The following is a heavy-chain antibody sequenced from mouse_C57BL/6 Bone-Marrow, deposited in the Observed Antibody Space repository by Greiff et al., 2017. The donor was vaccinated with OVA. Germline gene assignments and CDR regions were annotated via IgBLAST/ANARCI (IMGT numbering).Heavy chain of an antibody. CDR1: GFNIKDDY. J-gene: IGHJ3*01. CDR3: TTGWDDGFAY. D-gene: IGHD4-1*01. CDR2: IDPENGDT. V-gene: IGHV14-4*01. Sequence: VQLQQSGAELVRPGASVKLSCTASGFNIKDDYMHWVKQRPEQGLEWIGWIDPENGDTEYASKFQGKATITADTSSNTAYLQLSSLTSEDTAVYYCTTGWDDGFAYWGQGTLVTVSA.